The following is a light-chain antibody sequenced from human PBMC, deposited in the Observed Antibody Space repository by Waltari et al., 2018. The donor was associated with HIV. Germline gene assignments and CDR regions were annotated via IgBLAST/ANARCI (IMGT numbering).Light chain of an antibody. Sequence: DIQMTQSPTSLSASVGETVTFSCRSSRGIRTYGNWYQQTLGKPPRLLIFSASSLQSGVSSRFSGGGSGTEFTLTINNLQPEDFATYYCEQSYDFPRTFGQGTTVG. V-gene: IGKV1-39*01. CDR2: SAS. CDR1: RGIRTY. CDR3: EQSYDFPRT. J-gene: IGKJ1*01.